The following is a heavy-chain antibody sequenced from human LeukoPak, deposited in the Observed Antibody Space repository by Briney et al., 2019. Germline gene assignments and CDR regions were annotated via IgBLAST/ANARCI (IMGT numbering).Heavy chain of an antibody. CDR3: ARDGHRRYHYDSSGREDAFDI. D-gene: IGHD3-22*01. CDR2: FYYSGST. V-gene: IGHV4-39*07. J-gene: IGHJ3*02. Sequence: SETLSLTCTVSGGSISSSSYYWGWIRQPPGKGLEWIGSFYYSGSTYYNPSLKSRATISVDTSKNQFSLKLSSVTAADTAVYYCARDGHRRYHYDSSGREDAFDIWGQGTMVTVSS. CDR1: GGSISSSSYY.